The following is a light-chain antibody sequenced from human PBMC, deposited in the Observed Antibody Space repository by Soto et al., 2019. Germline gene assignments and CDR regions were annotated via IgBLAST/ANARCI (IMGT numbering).Light chain of an antibody. V-gene: IGKV1-5*01. J-gene: IGKJ1*01. CDR1: QYIDKF. CDR3: QQYNSYSQT. Sequence: DIQMTQSPSSLSASVGDRVTLTCQASQYIDKFLNWYQQKPGKAPKVLIYEASKLESGVPSRFSGSGSGTEFTLTISSLQPDDFATYYCQQYNSYSQTFGQGTKVDIK. CDR2: EAS.